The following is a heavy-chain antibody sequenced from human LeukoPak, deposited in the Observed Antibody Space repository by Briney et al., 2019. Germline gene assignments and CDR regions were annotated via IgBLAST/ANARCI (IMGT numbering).Heavy chain of an antibody. CDR2: INTYNGNT. CDR1: GYTFNSYV. CDR3: ASTRAGDFWSGYDGIDY. Sequence: ASVKVSCKASGYTFNSYVMSWVRQAPGQGLEWMGWINTYNGNTNYAQKLQGRVTMTTDTSTSTAYMELRSLRSADRAMYYCASTRAGDFWSGYDGIDYWGQGTLVTVSS. D-gene: IGHD3-3*01. V-gene: IGHV1-18*01. J-gene: IGHJ4*02.